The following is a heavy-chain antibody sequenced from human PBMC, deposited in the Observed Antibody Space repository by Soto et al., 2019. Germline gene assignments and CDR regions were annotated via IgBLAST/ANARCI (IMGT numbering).Heavy chain of an antibody. J-gene: IGHJ6*02. CDR3: ARIQFYEFCSGSDQMDV. D-gene: IGHD3-3*01. CDR1: GGSVSSGSHQ. V-gene: IGHV4-61*01. CDR2: IYYTGST. Sequence: QVQLQESGPGLVKPSETLSLTCTVSGGSVSSGSHQWRWIRQSPGKGLEWIGYIYYTGSTNYNPSLKSRGTISVDTSKNQFSLKLNSRTAANTALAVCARIQFYEFCSGSDQMDVWDQGTTVTV.